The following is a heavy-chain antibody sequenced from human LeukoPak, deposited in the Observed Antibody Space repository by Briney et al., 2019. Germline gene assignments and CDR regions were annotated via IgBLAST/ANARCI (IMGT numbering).Heavy chain of an antibody. CDR1: GFIFSSYA. V-gene: IGHV3-23*01. CDR3: AKMRGQYYHSYYMDA. J-gene: IGHJ6*03. CDR2: GGSGGST. Sequence: GGSLRLPCAASGFIFSSYAMSWVRQAPGKGLEWVSYGGSGGSTYYADSVKGRFTVSRDNSKSTLYLQMNSLTAEDTAVYYCAKMRGQYYHSYYMDAWGKGTTVTVSS.